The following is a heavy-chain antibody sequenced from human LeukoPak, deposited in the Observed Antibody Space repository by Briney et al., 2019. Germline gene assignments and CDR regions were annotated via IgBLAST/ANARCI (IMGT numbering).Heavy chain of an antibody. CDR3: ARGTWNGDYAY. J-gene: IGHJ4*02. D-gene: IGHD4-17*01. Sequence: TSETLSLTCTVSGGSIRSGDYYWSWIRQTPGKGLEWIGYIHYSGATNYNPSLKSRVTISVDTSKNQFSLKLSSVTAADTAVYYCARGTWNGDYAYWGQGTLVTVSS. CDR1: GGSIRSGDYY. CDR2: IHYSGAT. V-gene: IGHV4-61*08.